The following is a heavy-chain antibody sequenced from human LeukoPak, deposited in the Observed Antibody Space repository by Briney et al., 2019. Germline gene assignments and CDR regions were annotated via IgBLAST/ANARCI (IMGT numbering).Heavy chain of an antibody. CDR1: GGSVGSYY. CDR2: IYSSGRT. D-gene: IGHD5-24*01. V-gene: IGHV4-59*08. CDR3: ARHFRLRRDDYNLDFDY. J-gene: IGHJ4*02. Sequence: SPTLSLTCTVSGGSVGSYYWSWIRQPPGKGLEWIGYIYSSGRTNYNPSLKSRVTISVDTSKNQFSMKLSSVTAADTAVYYCARHFRLRRDDYNLDFDYWGQGTLVTVSP.